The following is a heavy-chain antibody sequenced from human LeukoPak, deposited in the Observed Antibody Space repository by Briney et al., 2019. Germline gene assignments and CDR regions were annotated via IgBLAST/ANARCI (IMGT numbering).Heavy chain of an antibody. CDR3: ARDPLNQYYFDY. Sequence: PGRSLRLSCAASGFTFSSYAMHWVRQAPGKWLEWVAVISYDGSNKYYADSVKGRFTISRDNSKNTLYLQMNSLRAEDTAVYYCARDPLNQYYFDYWGQGTLVTVSS. CDR1: GFTFSSYA. D-gene: IGHD1-14*01. J-gene: IGHJ4*02. CDR2: ISYDGSNK. V-gene: IGHV3-30*04.